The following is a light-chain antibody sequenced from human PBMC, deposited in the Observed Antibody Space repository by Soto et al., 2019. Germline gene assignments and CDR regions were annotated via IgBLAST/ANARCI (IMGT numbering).Light chain of an antibody. Sequence: ESVLTQSPVTVSFSPWEIATLSCRASQSFRGLLAWYQQKPGQAPRLLIYDAYNRATGIPPRFSGSGSGTDFTLTISSLEPEDSAVYYCQQRHMWPITFGQGTRLEI. V-gene: IGKV3-11*01. CDR1: QSFRGL. CDR2: DAY. CDR3: QQRHMWPIT. J-gene: IGKJ5*01.